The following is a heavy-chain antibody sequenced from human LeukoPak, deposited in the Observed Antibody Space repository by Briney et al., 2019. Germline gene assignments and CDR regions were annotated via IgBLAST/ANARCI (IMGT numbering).Heavy chain of an antibody. CDR3: ARGRRSGWYVYFDY. D-gene: IGHD6-19*01. V-gene: IGHV3-66*02. Sequence: GGSLRLSCAASVFTVSSNYMSWLRQAPWKGLEWVSFIYSGGSTYYADVVKGRFTITRDNSKNTLYLQMNSLRAEDTAVYYCARGRRSGWYVYFDYWGQGTLVTVSS. CDR1: VFTVSSNY. J-gene: IGHJ4*02. CDR2: IYSGGST.